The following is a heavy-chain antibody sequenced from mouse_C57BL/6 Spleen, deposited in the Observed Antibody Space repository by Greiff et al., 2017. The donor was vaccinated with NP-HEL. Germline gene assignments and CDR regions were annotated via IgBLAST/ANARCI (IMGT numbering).Heavy chain of an antibody. CDR3: ASSPSSYSMDY. J-gene: IGHJ4*01. CDR2: INPRSGHT. V-gene: IGHV1-4*01. CDR1: GYTFTSYT. Sequence: VKLQESGAELARPGASVKMSCKASGYTFTSYTMHWVQQRPGPGLEWIGYINPRSGHTKYNQKFKDKATLTADKSSSNAYMQLSSLTSEDSAVYYCASSPSSYSMDYWRQGPSLTVAS. D-gene: IGHD2-10*01.